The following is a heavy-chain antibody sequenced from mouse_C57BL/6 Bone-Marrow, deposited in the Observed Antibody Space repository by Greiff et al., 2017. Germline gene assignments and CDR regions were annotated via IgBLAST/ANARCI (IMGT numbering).Heavy chain of an antibody. CDR1: GYTFPSYW. CDR3: ARCGTVWYFDV. D-gene: IGHD4-1*01. CDR2: IYPGSGST. J-gene: IGHJ1*03. V-gene: IGHV1-55*01. Sequence: QVQLQQPGAELVKPGASVKMSCKASGYTFPSYWITWVKQRPGQGLEWIGDIYPGSGSTNYTEKFQSKATLTVDTSSSTAYMQLSSLTSEDSAVYYCARCGTVWYFDVWGTGTTVTVSS.